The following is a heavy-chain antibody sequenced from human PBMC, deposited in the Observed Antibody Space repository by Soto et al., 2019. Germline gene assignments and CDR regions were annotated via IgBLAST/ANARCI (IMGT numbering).Heavy chain of an antibody. CDR3: ARGSSWSYFDY. D-gene: IGHD6-13*01. CDR1: GYTFTSYA. J-gene: IGHJ4*02. V-gene: IGHV1-3*04. CDR2: INTAKDTT. Sequence: QVQLVQSGAEVKKPGASVKVSCKASGYTFTSYAIHWVRQAPGQRLEWMGWINTAKDTTKYSQKFQGRVTITRDTSTTIIYMELRSLRSEDTAVYYCARGSSWSYFDYWGQGTLVTVSS.